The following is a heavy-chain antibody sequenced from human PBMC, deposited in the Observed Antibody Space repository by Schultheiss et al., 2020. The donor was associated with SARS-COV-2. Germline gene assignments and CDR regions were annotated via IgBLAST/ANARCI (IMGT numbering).Heavy chain of an antibody. CDR3: ARDPVDIVATSHFDY. CDR2: INPNSGGT. Sequence: ASVKVSCKASGYTFTSYYMHWVRQAPGQGLEWMGWINPNSGGTNYAQKFQGWVTMTRDTSISTAYMELSRLRSDDTAVYYCARDPVDIVATSHFDYWGQGTLVTVSS. D-gene: IGHD5-12*01. J-gene: IGHJ4*02. V-gene: IGHV1-2*04. CDR1: GYTFTSYY.